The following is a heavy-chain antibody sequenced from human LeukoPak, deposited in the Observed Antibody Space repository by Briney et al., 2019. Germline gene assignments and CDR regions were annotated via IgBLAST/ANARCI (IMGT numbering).Heavy chain of an antibody. CDR2: ISGDGSTT. CDR1: GFTFSSYW. Sequence: GGSLRLSCAASGFTFSSYWMHWVRQAPGKGLVWVSRISGDGSTTRYADPVKGRFTISRDNAKNTLVLQMSSLRAEDTAVYYCARDNNWNYPDYWGQGTLVTVSS. J-gene: IGHJ4*02. V-gene: IGHV3-74*01. CDR3: ARDNNWNYPDY. D-gene: IGHD1-7*01.